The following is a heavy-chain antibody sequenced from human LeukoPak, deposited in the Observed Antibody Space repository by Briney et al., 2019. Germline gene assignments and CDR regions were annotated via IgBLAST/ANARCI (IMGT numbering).Heavy chain of an antibody. D-gene: IGHD2-2*01. V-gene: IGHV3-30*03. Sequence: GGSLRLSCAASGFTFSSYSMNWDRQAPGKGLEWVAVISYDGSNKYYADSVKGRFTISRDNSKNTLYLQMNSLRAEDTAVYYCAREYFVVVPAARQPYYYGMDVGGQGTTVTVSS. CDR3: AREYFVVVPAARQPYYYGMDV. J-gene: IGHJ6*02. CDR2: ISYDGSNK. CDR1: GFTFSSYS.